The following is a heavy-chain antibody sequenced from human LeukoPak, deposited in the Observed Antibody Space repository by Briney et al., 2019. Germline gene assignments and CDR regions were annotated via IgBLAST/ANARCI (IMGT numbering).Heavy chain of an antibody. J-gene: IGHJ4*02. CDR2: ISAYNGNT. V-gene: IGHV1-18*01. D-gene: IGHD3-10*01. CDR3: ARDYYGSGSYYTHYFDY. CDR1: GYTFTSYG. Sequence: ASVKVSCKASGYTFTSYGISWVRQAPGQGLEWMGWISAYNGNTNYAQKLQGRVTMTTDTSTSTAYMELRSLRSDDTAVYYCARDYYGSGSYYTHYFDYWGQGTLVTVSS.